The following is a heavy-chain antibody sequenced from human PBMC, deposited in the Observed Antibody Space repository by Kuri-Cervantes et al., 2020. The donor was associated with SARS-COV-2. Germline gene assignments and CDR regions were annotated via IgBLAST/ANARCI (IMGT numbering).Heavy chain of an antibody. CDR3: ARRDYGDPDDAFDI. J-gene: IGHJ3*02. Sequence: GGSLRLSCTGSGYSFTSYWIGWVRQMPGKGLEWMGIIYPGDSDTRYSPSFQGQVTISADKSISTAYLQWSSLKASDTAMYYCARRDYGDPDDAFDIWGQGTMVTVSS. CDR1: GYSFTSYW. V-gene: IGHV5-51*01. CDR2: IYPGDSDT. D-gene: IGHD4-17*01.